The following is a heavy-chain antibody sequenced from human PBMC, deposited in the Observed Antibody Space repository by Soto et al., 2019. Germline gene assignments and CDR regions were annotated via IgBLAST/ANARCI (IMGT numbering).Heavy chain of an antibody. CDR3: ARYITGTIDY. V-gene: IGHV4-61*01. CDR2: IYYSGST. D-gene: IGHD1-7*01. Sequence: QVQLQESGPGLVKPSETLSLTCTVSGGSVSSGSYYWSWIRQPPGKGLEWIGYIYYSGSTNYNPSLKSRVTIAVDTSKTQFSLKLSSVTAADTAVYYCARYITGTIDYWGQGTLVTVSS. J-gene: IGHJ4*02. CDR1: GGSVSSGSYY.